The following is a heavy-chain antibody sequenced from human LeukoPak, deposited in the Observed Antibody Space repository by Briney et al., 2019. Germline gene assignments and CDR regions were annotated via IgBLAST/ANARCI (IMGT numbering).Heavy chain of an antibody. CDR1: GGSISSYY. CDR3: ARAIPGYFNSSGYYFDY. D-gene: IGHD3-22*01. Sequence: PSETLSLTCTVSGGSISSYYWSWIRQPPGKGLEWIGYIYDSGSTNYNPSLKSRVTISVDTSKNQFSLRLSSVTAADTAVFYCARAIPGYFNSSGYYFDYWGQGTLVTVSS. V-gene: IGHV4-59*12. J-gene: IGHJ4*02. CDR2: IYDSGST.